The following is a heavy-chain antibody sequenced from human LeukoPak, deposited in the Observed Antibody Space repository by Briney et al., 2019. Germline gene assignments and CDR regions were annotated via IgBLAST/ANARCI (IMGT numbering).Heavy chain of an antibody. D-gene: IGHD6-19*01. CDR3: ARRRWLSGAGDY. CDR2: MNPNSGNT. V-gene: IGHV1-8*01. CDR1: GYTFTSYD. Sequence: ASVKVSCEASGYTFTSYDINWVRQATGQGLEWMGWMNPNSGNTGYAQKFQGRVTMTRNTSISTAYMELSSLRSEDTAVYYCARRRWLSGAGDYWGQGTLVTVSS. J-gene: IGHJ4*02.